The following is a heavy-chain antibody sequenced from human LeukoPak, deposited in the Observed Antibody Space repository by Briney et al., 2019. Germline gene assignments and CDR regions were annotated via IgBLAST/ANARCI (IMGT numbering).Heavy chain of an antibody. CDR1: GFTFSSYS. CDR2: ISSSSSYI. D-gene: IGHD1-26*01. CDR3: ARALPSPLYSGSYADAFDI. V-gene: IGHV3-21*01. Sequence: GGSLRLSCAASGFTFSSYSMNWVRQAPGKGLEWVSSISSSSSYIYYTDSVKGRFTISRDNAKNSLYLQMNSLRAEDTAVYYCARALPSPLYSGSYADAFDIWGQGTMVTVSS. J-gene: IGHJ3*02.